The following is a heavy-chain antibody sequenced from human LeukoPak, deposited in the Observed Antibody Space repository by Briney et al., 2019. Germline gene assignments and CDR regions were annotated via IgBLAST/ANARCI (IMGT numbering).Heavy chain of an antibody. J-gene: IGHJ3*01. Sequence: PSETLSLTCTVSGASISSYYWSWIRQPPGKGLEWIGYIHYSGSANYNPSLKSRVTISIDTSKNQFSLNLSSVTAADTAVYYCARVFWGQLHAFDFWGQGTMVTVSS. D-gene: IGHD3-16*01. CDR1: GASISSYY. CDR3: ARVFWGQLHAFDF. V-gene: IGHV4-59*01. CDR2: IHYSGSA.